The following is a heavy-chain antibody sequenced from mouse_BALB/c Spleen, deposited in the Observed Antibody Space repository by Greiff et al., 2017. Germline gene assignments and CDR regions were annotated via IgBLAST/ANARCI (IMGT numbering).Heavy chain of an antibody. D-gene: IGHD2-2*01. J-gene: IGHJ1*01. CDR3: ARDGYDWYFDV. CDR1: GFSLTGYG. V-gene: IGHV2-6-7*01. Sequence: QVQLQQSGPGLVAPSQSLSITCTVSGFSLTGYGVNWVRQPPGKGLEWLGMLWGDGSTDYNSALKSRLSISKDNSKSQVFLKMNSLQTDDTARYYCARDGYDWYFDVWGAGTTVTVSS. CDR2: LWGDGST.